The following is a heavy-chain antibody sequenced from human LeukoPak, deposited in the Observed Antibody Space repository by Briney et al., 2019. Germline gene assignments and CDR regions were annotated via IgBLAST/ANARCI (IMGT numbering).Heavy chain of an antibody. D-gene: IGHD1-1*01. V-gene: IGHV3-7*01. Sequence: PSETLSLTCTVSGGSISSSSYYWGWIRQPPGKGLEWVANIKQDGSEKYYVDSVKGRFTISRDNAKNSLYLQMSSLRAEDTAVYYCARDEYRNAYWGQGTLVTVSS. CDR1: GGSISSSSYY. J-gene: IGHJ4*02. CDR3: ARDEYRNAY. CDR2: IKQDGSEK.